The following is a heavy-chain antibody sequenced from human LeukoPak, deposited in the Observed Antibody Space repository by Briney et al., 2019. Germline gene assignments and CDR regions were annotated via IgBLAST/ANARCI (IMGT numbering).Heavy chain of an antibody. Sequence: GRSLRLSCAASGFTFSSYAMHWVRQAPGKGLEWVAVISYDGSNKYYADSVKGRFTISRDNSKNTLYLQMNSLRAEDTAVYYCARDSQKYSSGWYPFGYWGQGTLVTVSS. D-gene: IGHD6-19*01. CDR2: ISYDGSNK. CDR3: ARDSQKYSSGWYPFGY. V-gene: IGHV3-30-3*01. CDR1: GFTFSSYA. J-gene: IGHJ4*02.